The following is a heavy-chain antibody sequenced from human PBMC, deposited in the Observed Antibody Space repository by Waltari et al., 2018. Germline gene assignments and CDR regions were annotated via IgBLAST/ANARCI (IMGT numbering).Heavy chain of an antibody. CDR1: GNIFTGYY. J-gene: IGHJ5*02. Sequence: QVQLVQSGAEVKKPGAAVKVSCKASGNIFTGYYIHGGRQAPGQGLQWMGWINPKGGGNYYAQKFQGRVTMTRDTSISTAYMELISLRSDDTAVYYCARGGVQGVIIDDNWFDPWGQGTLVTVSS. CDR3: ARGGVQGVIIDDNWFDP. D-gene: IGHD3-10*01. V-gene: IGHV1-2*02. CDR2: INPKGGGN.